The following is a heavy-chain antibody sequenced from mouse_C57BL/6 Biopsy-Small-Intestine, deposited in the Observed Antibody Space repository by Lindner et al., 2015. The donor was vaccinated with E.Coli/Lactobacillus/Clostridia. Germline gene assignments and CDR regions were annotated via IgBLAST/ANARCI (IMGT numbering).Heavy chain of an antibody. CDR1: GYAFTNYL. CDR2: INPGSGGT. Sequence: VQLQESGAELVRPGTSVKVSCKASGYAFTNYLIEWVKQRPGQGLEWIGVINPGSGGTNYNEKFKSKVTLTVDTSSSTAYMQLSSLTSEDSTVYYCANFDYDDGFAYWGQGTLVTVSA. J-gene: IGHJ3*01. V-gene: IGHV1-54*01. CDR3: ANFDYDDGFAY. D-gene: IGHD2-4*01.